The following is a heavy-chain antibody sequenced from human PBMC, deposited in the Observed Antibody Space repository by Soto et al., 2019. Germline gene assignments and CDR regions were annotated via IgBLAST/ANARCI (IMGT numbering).Heavy chain of an antibody. J-gene: IGHJ1*01. Sequence: EVQLVESGGGLIQPGGSLRLSCAASGFTVSSNYMSWVRQAPGKGLEWVSIIYSGGSTYYADSVKGRFTISRDNSKNTLYLQMNSLRAEDTAVYYCARDQWVHDALVYFHHWGQGTLVTVSS. V-gene: IGHV3-53*01. CDR3: ARDQWVHDALVYFHH. D-gene: IGHD5-12*01. CDR2: IYSGGST. CDR1: GFTVSSNY.